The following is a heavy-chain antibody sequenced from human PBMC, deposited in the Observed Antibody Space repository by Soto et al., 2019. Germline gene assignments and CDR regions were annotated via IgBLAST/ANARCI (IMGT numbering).Heavy chain of an antibody. CDR3: TTQEYQLLKFWFDP. CDR1: GFTFSNAW. CDR2: IKSKTDGGTT. V-gene: IGHV3-15*01. D-gene: IGHD2-2*01. Sequence: AVGSLRLSCAASGFTFSNAWMSWVRQAPGKGLEWVGRIKSKTDGGTTDYAAPVKGRFTISRDDSKNTLYLQMNSLKTEDTAVYYCTTQEYQLLKFWFDPWGQGTLVTVSS. J-gene: IGHJ5*02.